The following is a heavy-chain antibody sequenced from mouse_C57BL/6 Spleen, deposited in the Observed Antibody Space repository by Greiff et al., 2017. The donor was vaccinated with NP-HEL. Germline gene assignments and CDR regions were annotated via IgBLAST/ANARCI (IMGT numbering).Heavy chain of an antibody. CDR2: INPNNGGT. J-gene: IGHJ2*01. CDR1: GYTFTDYY. D-gene: IGHD1-1*01. Sequence: VQLQQSGPELVKPGASVKISCKASGYTFTDYYMNWVKQSHGKSLEWIGDINPNNGGTSYNQKFKGKATLTVDKSSSTAYMELRSLTSEDSAVYYCARWGTTVVAPHFDYWGQGTTLTVSS. CDR3: ARWGTTVVAPHFDY. V-gene: IGHV1-26*01.